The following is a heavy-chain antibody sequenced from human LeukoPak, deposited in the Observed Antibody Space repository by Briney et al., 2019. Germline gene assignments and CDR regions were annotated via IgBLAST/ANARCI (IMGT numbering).Heavy chain of an antibody. CDR3: ARPYYYDSSGYWSHGFDI. J-gene: IGHJ3*02. CDR2: INYSGST. CDR1: GGSISSYY. D-gene: IGHD3-22*01. Sequence: PSETLSLTCTVSGGSISSYYWSWIRQPPGKGLEWIGYINYSGSTNYNPSLKSRVTMSTDTSKNQFSLKLSSVTAADTAVYYCARPYYYDSSGYWSHGFDIRGQGTMVTVSS. V-gene: IGHV4-59*08.